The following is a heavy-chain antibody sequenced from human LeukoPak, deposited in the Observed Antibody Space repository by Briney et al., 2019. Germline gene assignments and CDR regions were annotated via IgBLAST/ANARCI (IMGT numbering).Heavy chain of an antibody. CDR3: ARDRRAPFYYYYYMDV. J-gene: IGHJ6*03. V-gene: IGHV3-48*04. Sequence: GGSLRLSCAASGFTFSSYSMNWVRQAPGKGLEWVSYISSSSSTIYYADSVKGRFTISRDNAKNSLYLQMNSLRAEDTAVYYCARDRRAPFYYYYYMDVWGKGTTVTVFS. CDR2: ISSSSSTI. CDR1: GFTFSSYS.